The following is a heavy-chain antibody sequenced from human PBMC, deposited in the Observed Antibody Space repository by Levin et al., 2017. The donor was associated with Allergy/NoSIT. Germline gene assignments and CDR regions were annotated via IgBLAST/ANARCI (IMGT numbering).Heavy chain of an antibody. CDR1: GFSLVTSGVC. Sequence: QTLSLTCTFSGFSLVTSGVCVTWIRQPPGKALEWLARIDRDDDKYYSTSLQTSLSISTDTSKNQVVLTMTNMAPADTGTYYCARIKDYYGSGSYYDYWGQGTLVTVSA. V-gene: IGHV2-70*11. CDR3: ARIKDYYGSGSYYDY. J-gene: IGHJ4*02. D-gene: IGHD3-10*01. CDR2: IDRDDDK.